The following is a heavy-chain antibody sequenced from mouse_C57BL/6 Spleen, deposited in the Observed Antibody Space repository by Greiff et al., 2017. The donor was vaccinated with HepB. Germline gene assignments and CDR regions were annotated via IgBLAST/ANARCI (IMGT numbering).Heavy chain of an antibody. Sequence: EVQRVESGGGLVKPGGSLKLSCAASGFTFSSYAMSWVRQTPEKRLEWVATISDGGSYTYYPDNVKGRFTISRDNAKNNLYLQMSHLKSEDTAMYYCARRDYGSSFFAYWGQGTLVTVSA. CDR1: GFTFSSYA. D-gene: IGHD1-1*01. CDR2: ISDGGSYT. J-gene: IGHJ3*01. CDR3: ARRDYGSSFFAY. V-gene: IGHV5-4*01.